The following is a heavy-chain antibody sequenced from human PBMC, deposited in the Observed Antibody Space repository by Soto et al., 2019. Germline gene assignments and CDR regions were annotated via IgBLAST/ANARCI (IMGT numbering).Heavy chain of an antibody. V-gene: IGHV2-5*02. CDR2: IYWDDDK. CDR1: GFSLSTSGVG. Sequence: SGPTLVNPTQTLTLTCTFSGFSLSTSGVGVGWIRQPPGKALEWLALIYWDDDKRYSPSLKSRLTITKDTSKNQVVLTMTNMDPVDTATYYCAQTPFKIRYSSGWSRPYGMDVWGQGTTVTAP. D-gene: IGHD6-19*01. CDR3: AQTPFKIRYSSGWSRPYGMDV. J-gene: IGHJ6*02.